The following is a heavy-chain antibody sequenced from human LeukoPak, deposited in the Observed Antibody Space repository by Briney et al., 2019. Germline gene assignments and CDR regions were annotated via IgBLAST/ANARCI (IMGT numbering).Heavy chain of an antibody. D-gene: IGHD6-6*01. J-gene: IGHJ5*02. CDR3: ARASSGWSFDP. CDR2: IYYSGNT. Sequence: PSETLSLTCTVSGASISSYYWSWIRQPPGKGLEWIGYIYYSGNTNYTPSLKSRVTISVDTSKNQLSLKLTSVTAADTAVYYCARASSGWSFDPWGQGTLVTVSS. CDR1: GASISSYY. V-gene: IGHV4-59*01.